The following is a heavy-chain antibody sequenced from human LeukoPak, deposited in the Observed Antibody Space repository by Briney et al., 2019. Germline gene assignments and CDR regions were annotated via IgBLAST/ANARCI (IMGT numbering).Heavy chain of an antibody. J-gene: IGHJ4*02. V-gene: IGHV3-30*04. CDR2: ISYDGSNK. D-gene: IGHD6-13*01. CDR1: GFTFSSYA. Sequence: GGSLRLSCAASGFTFSSYAMHWVRQAPGKGLEWVAVISYDGSNKYYADSVKGRFTISRDNSKNTLYLQMNSLRAEDTAVYYCARDRPYSSSWSYYFDYWGQGTLVTVSS. CDR3: ARDRPYSSSWSYYFDY.